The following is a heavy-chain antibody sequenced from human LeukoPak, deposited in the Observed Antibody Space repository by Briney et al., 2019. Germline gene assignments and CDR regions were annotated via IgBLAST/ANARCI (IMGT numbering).Heavy chain of an antibody. Sequence: ASVTVSFKASGYTFTNYGIAWQRRAPGQGLEWMGWASPKSGHTNYTEKLQGRVTMSTDTPTSTAYMEVRSLRSDDTAGYYCARDLIVVVGDVFDLWGQGTMVTVSS. CDR3: ARDLIVVVGDVFDL. CDR1: GYTFTNYG. D-gene: IGHD3-22*01. J-gene: IGHJ3*01. V-gene: IGHV1-18*01. CDR2: ASPKSGHT.